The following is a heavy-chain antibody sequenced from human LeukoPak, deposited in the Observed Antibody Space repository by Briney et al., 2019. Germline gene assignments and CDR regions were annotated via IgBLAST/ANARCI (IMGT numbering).Heavy chain of an antibody. CDR2: IYYGGGT. Sequence: SETLSLTCTVSGGSISSSSYFWGWLRNPPGKGLEWIESIYYGGGTSYNPSLKSRVTISVDTSKNQFPLKLSSVTAADTAVFYCERHEMATINVDYWGQGTLVTVSS. D-gene: IGHD5-24*01. CDR3: ERHEMATINVDY. V-gene: IGHV4-39*01. CDR1: GGSISSSSYF. J-gene: IGHJ4*02.